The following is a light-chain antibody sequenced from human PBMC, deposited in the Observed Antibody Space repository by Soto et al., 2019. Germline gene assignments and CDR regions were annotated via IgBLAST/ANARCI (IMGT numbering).Light chain of an antibody. CDR1: QSISTY. V-gene: IGKV1-39*01. Sequence: DIQMSQSPSSLSASVGDRVTIACRASQSISTYLNWYQQKPGKAPKLLIYAASTLQTGLPSRFSGSGSGTDFTLTISSLQPEDFATYFCQQTYSIPRTFGPGTRLEIK. J-gene: IGKJ2*01. CDR2: AAS. CDR3: QQTYSIPRT.